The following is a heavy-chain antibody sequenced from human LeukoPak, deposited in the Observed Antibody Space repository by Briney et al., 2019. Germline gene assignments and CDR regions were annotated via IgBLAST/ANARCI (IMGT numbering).Heavy chain of an antibody. CDR2: ISGSGGST. V-gene: IGHV3-23*01. D-gene: IGHD3-22*01. Sequence: GGSLRLSCAASGFTFSIYAMSWVRQAPGKGLEWVSGISGSGGSTYYVDSVKGRFTISRDNSRNTLYLQMNRLRAEDTAVYYCTKAHSSNTLIVVAKNPPDYWGQGTLVTVSS. CDR3: TKAHSSNTLIVVAKNPPDY. CDR1: GFTFSIYA. J-gene: IGHJ4*02.